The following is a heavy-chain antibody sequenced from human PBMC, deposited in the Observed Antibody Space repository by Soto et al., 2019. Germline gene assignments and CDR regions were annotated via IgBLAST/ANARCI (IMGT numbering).Heavy chain of an antibody. CDR3: AREGGRLNWFDP. Sequence: PGGSLRLSCAASGFRFDDYGMSWVRRIPGKGLEWVSGTNWNGGSPGYPDSVKGRFTISRDNAKNSLYLQMNSLRDEDTAVYYCAREGGRLNWFDPWGQGTLVTVSS. J-gene: IGHJ5*02. V-gene: IGHV3-20*04. CDR1: GFRFDDYG. D-gene: IGHD2-15*01. CDR2: TNWNGGSP.